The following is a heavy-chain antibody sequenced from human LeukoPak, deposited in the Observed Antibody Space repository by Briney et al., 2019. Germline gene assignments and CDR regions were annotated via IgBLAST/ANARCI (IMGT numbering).Heavy chain of an antibody. CDR1: GGTFSSYA. D-gene: IGHD2-2*01. J-gene: IGHJ5*02. CDR3: AISLGYCSSTSCYVFWFDP. CDR2: IISIFGTA. Sequence: SVKVSCKASGGTFSSYAISWVRQAPGQGLEWMGGIISIFGTANYAQKFQGRVTITTDESTSTAYMELSSLRSEDTAVYYCAISLGYCSSTSCYVFWFDPWGQGTLVSVSS. V-gene: IGHV1-69*05.